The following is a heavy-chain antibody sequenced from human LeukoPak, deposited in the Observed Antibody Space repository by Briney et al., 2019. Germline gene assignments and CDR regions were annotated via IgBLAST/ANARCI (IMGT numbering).Heavy chain of an antibody. CDR3: ARPRGGSGYYYDY. CDR1: GFTFSSYA. D-gene: IGHD3-22*01. V-gene: IGHV3-30-3*01. Sequence: PGGSLRLSCAASGFTFSSYAMHWVRQAPGKGLEWVAVISYDGSNKYYADSVKGRFTISRDNAKNSLYLQMNSLRAEDTAVYYCARPRGGSGYYYDYWGQGTLVTVSS. CDR2: ISYDGSNK. J-gene: IGHJ4*02.